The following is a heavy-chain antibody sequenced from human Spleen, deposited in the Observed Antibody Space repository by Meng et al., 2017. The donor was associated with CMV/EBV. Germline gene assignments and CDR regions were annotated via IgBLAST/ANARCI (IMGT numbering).Heavy chain of an antibody. CDR2: IIPVFGTP. J-gene: IGHJ6*02. D-gene: IGHD5-18*01. Sequence: SVKVSCKASGDTFSNYAISWVRQAPGQGLEWMGGIIPVFGTPNYAQKFQGRVTITTDESTSTVYMELSSLKSEDTAVYYCARDPHVDTAMVSVSYYYGMDVWGQGTTVTVSS. CDR1: GDTFSNYA. CDR3: ARDPHVDTAMVSVSYYYGMDV. V-gene: IGHV1-69*05.